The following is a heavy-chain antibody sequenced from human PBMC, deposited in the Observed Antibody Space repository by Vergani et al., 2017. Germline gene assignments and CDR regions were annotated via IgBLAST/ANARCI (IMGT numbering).Heavy chain of an antibody. D-gene: IGHD3-22*01. CDR2: MNPNSGNT. Sequence: QVQLVQSGAEVKKPGASVKVSCKASGYTFTSYDINWVRQATGQGLEWMGWMNPNSGNTGYAQKFQGRVTMTRNTSISTAYMELSSLRSEDTAVYYCAKDWGPYDKKDYTIDYWGQGTLVTVSS. V-gene: IGHV1-8*01. CDR3: AKDWGPYDKKDYTIDY. J-gene: IGHJ4*02. CDR1: GYTFTSYD.